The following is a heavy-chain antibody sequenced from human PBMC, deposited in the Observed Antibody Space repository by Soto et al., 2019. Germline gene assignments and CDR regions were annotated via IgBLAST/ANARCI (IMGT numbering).Heavy chain of an antibody. Sequence: PGESLKISCKGSGYSFTSYWIGWVRQMPGKGLEWMGIIYPGDSDTRYSPSFQGQVTISADKSISTAYLQWSSLKASDTVMYYCARDYSSSWYFRGFDYWGQGTLVTVSS. CDR3: ARDYSSSWYFRGFDY. J-gene: IGHJ4*02. CDR1: GYSFTSYW. CDR2: IYPGDSDT. D-gene: IGHD6-13*01. V-gene: IGHV5-51*01.